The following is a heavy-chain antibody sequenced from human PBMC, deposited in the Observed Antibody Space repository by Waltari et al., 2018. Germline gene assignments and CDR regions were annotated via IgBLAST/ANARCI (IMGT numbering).Heavy chain of an antibody. CDR3: ARGWLQVPPPYFDYMDV. CDR1: GGSFRGYY. D-gene: IGHD6-19*01. CDR2: FNHNANP. V-gene: IGHV4-34*01. J-gene: IGHJ6*03. Sequence: QVQLLQWGEGLLKPSETLSLPCAVYGGSFRGYYWICLRQLPGKGLEWLGEFNHNANPVCNPSLERRVTIAIETSKDQFARKLVSVTAADTGVYYCARGWLQVPPPYFDYMDVWDRGTAVTVSS.